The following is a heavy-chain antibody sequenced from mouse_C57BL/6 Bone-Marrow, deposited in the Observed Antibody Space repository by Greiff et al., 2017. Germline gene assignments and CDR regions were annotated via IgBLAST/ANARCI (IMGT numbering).Heavy chain of an antibody. CDR2: IHPNSGST. V-gene: IGHV1-64*01. CDR1: GYTFTSYW. D-gene: IGHD1-1*01. J-gene: IGHJ3*01. CDR3: ARSGDYYGSSPWFAY. Sequence: QVQLKQPGAELVKPGASVKLSCKASGYTFTSYWMHWVKQRPGQGLEWIGMIHPNSGSTNYNEKFKSKATLTVDKSSSTAYMQLSSLTSEDSAVYYCARSGDYYGSSPWFAYWGQGTLVTVSA.